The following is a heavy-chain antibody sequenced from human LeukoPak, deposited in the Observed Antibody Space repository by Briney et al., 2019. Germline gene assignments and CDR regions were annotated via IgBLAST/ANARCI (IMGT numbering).Heavy chain of an antibody. CDR2: ISGSGSST. CDR3: ARVGFSIGWFAFDY. J-gene: IGHJ4*02. D-gene: IGHD6-19*01. Sequence: GGSVRLSCAASGFTFGRYDMSWVRQAPGKGLEWVSAISGSGSSTYYADSVKGRFTISRDTSNNTLYLQMNSLRAEDTALYYCARVGFSIGWFAFDYWGQGALVTVSS. V-gene: IGHV3-23*01. CDR1: GFTFGRYD.